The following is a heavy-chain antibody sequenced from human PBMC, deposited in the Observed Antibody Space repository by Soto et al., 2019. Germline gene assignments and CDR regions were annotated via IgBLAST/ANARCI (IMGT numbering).Heavy chain of an antibody. CDR3: GRGSGSYYNEYYYYYMDV. CDR1: GFTFSSYA. CDR2: ISGSGGST. J-gene: IGHJ6*03. Sequence: GESLKISCAASGFTFSSYAMSWVRQAPGKGLEWVSAISGSGGSTYYADSVKGRFTISRDNSKNTLYLQMNSLRAEDTAVYYCGRGSGSYYNEYYYYYMDVWGKGTTVTVSS. V-gene: IGHV3-23*01. D-gene: IGHD3-10*01.